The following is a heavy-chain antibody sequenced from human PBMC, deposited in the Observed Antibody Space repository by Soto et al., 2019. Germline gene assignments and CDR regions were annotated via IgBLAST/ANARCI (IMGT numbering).Heavy chain of an antibody. J-gene: IGHJ6*02. Sequence: QVQLVQSGAEVKKPGSSVKASCKASGGTFSSYAISWVRQAPGQGLEWMGGIIPISGTANYAQKFQGRVTITADESTSTAYMELSSLRSDDTAVYYCARSQGSSTSLEIYYYYYYGMDVWGQGTTVTVSS. D-gene: IGHD2-2*01. V-gene: IGHV1-69*01. CDR1: GGTFSSYA. CDR2: IIPISGTA. CDR3: ARSQGSSTSLEIYYYYYYGMDV.